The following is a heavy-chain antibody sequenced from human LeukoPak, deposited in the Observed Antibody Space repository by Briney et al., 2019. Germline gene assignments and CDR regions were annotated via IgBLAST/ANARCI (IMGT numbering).Heavy chain of an antibody. D-gene: IGHD2-15*01. CDR1: GYTFTGYY. Sequence: ASVKVSCKASGYTFTGYYMHWVRQAPGQGLEWMGWINPNSGGTNYAQKFQGRVTMTRDTSISTAYMELSRLRSDDTAVYSCAREGWWPHPAYMDVWGKGTTVTVSS. CDR3: AREGWWPHPAYMDV. V-gene: IGHV1-2*02. J-gene: IGHJ6*03. CDR2: INPNSGGT.